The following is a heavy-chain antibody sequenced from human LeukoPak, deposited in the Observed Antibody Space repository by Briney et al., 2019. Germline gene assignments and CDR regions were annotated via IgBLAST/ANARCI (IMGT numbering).Heavy chain of an antibody. V-gene: IGHV1-8*03. J-gene: IGHJ4*02. CDR3: ARGRLDILTGYPTEAFDI. Sequence: ASVKVSCKASGYTFTSYDINWVRQATGQGLEWMGWMNPNSGNTGYAQKFQGRVTITRNTSISTAYVELSSLRSEDTAVYYCARGRLDILTGYPTEAFDIWGQGTLVTVSS. CDR1: GYTFTSYD. D-gene: IGHD3-9*01. CDR2: MNPNSGNT.